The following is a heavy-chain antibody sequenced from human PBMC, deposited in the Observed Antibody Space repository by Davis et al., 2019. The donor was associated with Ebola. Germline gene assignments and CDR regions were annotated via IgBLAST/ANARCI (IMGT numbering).Heavy chain of an antibody. D-gene: IGHD1-14*01. CDR2: INSDGS. CDR3: ARTTHYFDC. V-gene: IGHV3-74*01. CDR1: GFTSADYA. Sequence: PGGSLRPSCAASGFTSADYAMSWDRQAPGKGLVWVSRINSDGSTISRDNDKNTLYLQMNSLRAEDTAVYYCARTTHYFDCWGQGTLVTVSS. J-gene: IGHJ4*02.